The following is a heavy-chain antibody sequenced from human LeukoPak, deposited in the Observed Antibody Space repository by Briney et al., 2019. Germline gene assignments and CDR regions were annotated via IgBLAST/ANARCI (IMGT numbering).Heavy chain of an antibody. CDR3: AKDWGAYYDSSGFYSGDFDY. V-gene: IGHV3-43*02. CDR2: ISWQGGST. Sequence: GGSLRLSCAASGFTFDDYAMHWVRQAPGKGLEWVSLISWQGGSTYYADSVKGRFTISRHNSKNSLYLQMNSLRTEDTALYYCAKDWGAYYDSSGFYSGDFDYWGQGTLVIVSA. CDR1: GFTFDDYA. J-gene: IGHJ4*02. D-gene: IGHD3-22*01.